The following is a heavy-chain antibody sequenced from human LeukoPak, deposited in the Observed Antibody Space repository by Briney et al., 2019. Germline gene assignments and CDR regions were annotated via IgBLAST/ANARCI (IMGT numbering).Heavy chain of an antibody. Sequence: GGSLRLSCAASGFIFSSYGMHWVRQAPDKGLEWVAFIRYDGSRKNYADSVKGRFTISRANSSNTFNLQRNTLKPGNTLSYYCAKVSLNMVNDAFDIWGQGTMVSVSS. CDR3: AKVSLNMVNDAFDI. D-gene: IGHD4/OR15-4a*01. CDR2: IRYDGSRK. V-gene: IGHV3-30*02. CDR1: GFIFSSYG. J-gene: IGHJ3*02.